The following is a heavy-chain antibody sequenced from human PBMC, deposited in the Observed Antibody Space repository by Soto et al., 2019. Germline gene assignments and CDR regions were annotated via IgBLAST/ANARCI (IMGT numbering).Heavy chain of an antibody. CDR1: GFTFNSFA. D-gene: IGHD5-12*01. V-gene: IGHV3-30*09. CDR2: ISYDGSKN. CDR3: ARHRGPRIDGSTFFDS. Sequence: PGGSLRLSCAASGFTFNSFAMHWVRQAPGKALEWVAVISYDGSKNIYADSVKGRFAISRDNSKNTLFLQMSSLRPEDTAVYYCARHRGPRIDGSTFFDSWGQGT. J-gene: IGHJ4*02.